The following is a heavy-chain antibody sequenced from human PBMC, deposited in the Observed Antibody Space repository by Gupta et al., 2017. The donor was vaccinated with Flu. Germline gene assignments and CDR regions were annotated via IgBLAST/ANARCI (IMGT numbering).Heavy chain of an antibody. CDR3: ARSLLFGELLEYYFDY. V-gene: IGHV3-21*01. J-gene: IGHJ4*01. CDR2: ISSSSSYI. CDR1: GFTFSSYS. Sequence: EVQLVESGGGLVKPGGSLRLSCAASGFTFSSYSMNWVRQAPGQGLEWVSSISSSSSYIYYADSVKGRFTISRDNAKNSLYLQMNSLRAEETAVYYCARSLLFGELLEYYFDYWGHGTLVTVSS. D-gene: IGHD3-10*01.